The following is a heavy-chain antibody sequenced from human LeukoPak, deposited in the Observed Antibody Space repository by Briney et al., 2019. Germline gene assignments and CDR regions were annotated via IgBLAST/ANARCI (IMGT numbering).Heavy chain of an antibody. Sequence: SETLSLTCTVSGGSISSYYWSWIRQPPGKRLEWIGYIYYSGSTNYNPSLKSRVTISVDTSKNQFSLKLSSVTAADTAVYYCARAKGVVVPPDYWGQGTLVTVSS. CDR3: ARAKGVVVPPDY. D-gene: IGHD2-2*01. CDR2: IYYSGST. CDR1: GGSISSYY. J-gene: IGHJ4*02. V-gene: IGHV4-59*01.